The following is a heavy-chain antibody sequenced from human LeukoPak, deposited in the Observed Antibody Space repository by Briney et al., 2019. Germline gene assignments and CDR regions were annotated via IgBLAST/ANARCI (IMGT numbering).Heavy chain of an antibody. D-gene: IGHD6-6*01. CDR1: GFTFSSYW. CDR2: INQGGSEK. CDR3: VRDEGPGSSSYYYYMDV. J-gene: IGHJ6*03. V-gene: IGHV3-7*01. Sequence: GGALTLSCPASGFTFSSYWMSWVRQAPGKGREWVANINQGGSEKYYVDSVKGRFTIFRDNAKNSLYPQMNSLRAEDTAVYYCVRDEGPGSSSYYYYMDVWGKGTTVTVSS.